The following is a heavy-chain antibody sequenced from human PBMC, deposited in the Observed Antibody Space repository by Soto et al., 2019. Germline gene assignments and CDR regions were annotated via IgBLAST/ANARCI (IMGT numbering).Heavy chain of an antibody. Sequence: QVQLQESGPGLVKPSQTLSLTCTVSGGSISSGGYYWSWIRQHPGKGLEWIGYIYYSGSTYYNPSLKSRVTLPVDTSKNQFSLKLSSVTAADTAVYYCARGDMVRGVTQFDYWGQGTLVTVSS. CDR2: IYYSGST. V-gene: IGHV4-31*03. J-gene: IGHJ4*02. D-gene: IGHD3-10*01. CDR3: ARGDMVRGVTQFDY. CDR1: GGSISSGGYY.